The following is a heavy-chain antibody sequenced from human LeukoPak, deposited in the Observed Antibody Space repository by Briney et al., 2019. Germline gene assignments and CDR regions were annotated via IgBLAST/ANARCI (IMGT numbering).Heavy chain of an antibody. CDR3: AKGGWDGDAFDI. V-gene: IGHV3-23*01. D-gene: IGHD1-26*01. CDR2: ISGSGGST. Sequence: GGSLRLSCAASGFTFSSYAMSWVRQAPGKGLEWVSAISGSGGSTYYADPVKGRFTISRDNSKNTLYLQMNSLRAEDTAVYYCAKGGWDGDAFDIWGQGTMVTVSS. J-gene: IGHJ3*02. CDR1: GFTFSSYA.